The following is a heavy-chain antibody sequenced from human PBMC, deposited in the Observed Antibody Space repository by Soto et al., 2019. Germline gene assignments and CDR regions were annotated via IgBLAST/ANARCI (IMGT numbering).Heavy chain of an antibody. CDR1: GFSFSTSGAG. Sequence: QITVKESGPTLVTPTQPLTLTCTFSGFSFSTSGAGVGWIRRPPGKALAWLALIFWTGDKRYTAPLNSTLTITKDTSKHEVVFTMSNLDPVDTATYFCPHRRGDRTTGGAFVIWGVGTKVTVSS. CDR3: PHRRGDRTTGGAFVI. D-gene: IGHD1-1*01. J-gene: IGHJ3*02. V-gene: IGHV2-5*01. CDR2: IFWTGDK.